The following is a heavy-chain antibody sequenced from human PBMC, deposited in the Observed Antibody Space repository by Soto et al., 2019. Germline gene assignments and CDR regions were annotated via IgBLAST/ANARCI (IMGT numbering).Heavy chain of an antibody. CDR3: AALWRIYNYHGMDV. CDR2: ISEDGNSK. J-gene: IGHJ6*02. V-gene: IGHV3-30-3*01. CDR1: GFPFSSYD. Sequence: QLQLVESGGGVVQPGRSLRLSCAASGFPFSSYDMHWVRQAPGKGLEWMALISEDGNSKYYADSVKGRFTISRDNSKNTMFVHMSSLRPEDTAVYYCAALWRIYNYHGMDVWGLGTKVTVSS. D-gene: IGHD2-21*01.